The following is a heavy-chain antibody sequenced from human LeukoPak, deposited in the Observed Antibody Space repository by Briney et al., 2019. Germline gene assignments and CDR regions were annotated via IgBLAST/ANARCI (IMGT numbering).Heavy chain of an antibody. CDR1: GFTFDDYA. D-gene: IGHD1-26*01. CDR2: IKQDGSEK. CDR3: ARDRCCGNAFDI. J-gene: IGHJ3*02. V-gene: IGHV3-7*01. Sequence: PGGSLRLSCAASGFTFDDYAMHWVRQAPGKGLEWVANIKQDGSEKYYVDSVKGRFSISRDNAENSLYLQMNSLRAEDTAVYYCARDRCCGNAFDIWGQGTMVTVSS.